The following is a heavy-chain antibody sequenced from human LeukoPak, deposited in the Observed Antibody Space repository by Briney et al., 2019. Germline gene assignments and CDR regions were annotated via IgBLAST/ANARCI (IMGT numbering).Heavy chain of an antibody. CDR2: IYYSGST. Sequence: SETLSLTCTVSGGSVSGYYWSWLRQPPGKGLEWIGNIYYSGSTNYNPSLKSRVTLSVVTSENQFSLKLSSVTAADTAVYYCARLKLGYCSGGSCYSGDYFDYWGQGTLVTVSS. J-gene: IGHJ4*02. V-gene: IGHV4-59*02. D-gene: IGHD2-15*01. CDR3: ARLKLGYCSGGSCYSGDYFDY. CDR1: GGSVSGYY.